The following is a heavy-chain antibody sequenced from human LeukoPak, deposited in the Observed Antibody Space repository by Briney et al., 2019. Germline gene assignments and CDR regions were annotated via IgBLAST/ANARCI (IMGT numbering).Heavy chain of an antibody. Sequence: ASVKVSCKASGYTFTSYDINWVRQATGQGLEWMGWMNPNSGNTGYAQKFQGRVTMTRNTSISTAYMELSSLRSEDTAVYYCARGWYSSSWCLLYSSTRYYYYGMDVWGQGTTVTVSS. CDR3: ARGWYSSSWCLLYSSTRYYYYGMDV. D-gene: IGHD6-13*01. CDR2: MNPNSGNT. J-gene: IGHJ6*02. CDR1: GYTFTSYD. V-gene: IGHV1-8*01.